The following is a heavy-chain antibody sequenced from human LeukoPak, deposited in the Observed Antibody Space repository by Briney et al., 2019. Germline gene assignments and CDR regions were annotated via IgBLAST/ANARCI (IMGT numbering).Heavy chain of an antibody. V-gene: IGHV1-69*06. J-gene: IGHJ4*02. Sequence: SVKVSCKASGGTFSSYAISWVRQAPGQGLEWMGGIIPIFGTANYAQKFQGRVTITADKSTSTAYMELSSLRSEDTAVYYCARDFRMGPKHYYDSSGYYLYYWGQGTLVTVSS. CDR3: ARDFRMGPKHYYDSSGYYLYY. D-gene: IGHD3-22*01. CDR2: IIPIFGTA. CDR1: GGTFSSYA.